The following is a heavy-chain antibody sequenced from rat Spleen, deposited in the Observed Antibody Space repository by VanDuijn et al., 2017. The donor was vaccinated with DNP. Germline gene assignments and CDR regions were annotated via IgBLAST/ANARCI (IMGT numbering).Heavy chain of an antibody. CDR2: IWAGGST. D-gene: IGHD1-9*01. J-gene: IGHJ1*01. Sequence: QVQLKESGPGLVQPSQTLSLACTVSGFSLTSYHVHWIRQPSGKGLEWMGVIWAGGSTRYNSALKSRLSISRDTSKSQVFFKMNSLQTKDTATYYCAREREEIHTTGVTDWYFDFWGPGTMVTVSS. CDR1: GFSLTSYH. V-gene: IGHV2-30*01. CDR3: AREREEIHTTGVTDWYFDF.